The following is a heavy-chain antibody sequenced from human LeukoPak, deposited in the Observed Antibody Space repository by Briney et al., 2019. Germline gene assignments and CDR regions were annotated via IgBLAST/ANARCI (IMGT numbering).Heavy chain of an antibody. CDR3: ARGGGTAMAWSQPDYYYMDV. CDR1: GGTFSSYA. Sequence: GASVKVSCKASGGTFSSYAISWVRQAPGQGLEWMGGIIPIFGTANYAQKFQGRVTITTDESTSTAYMELSSLRSEDTAVYYCARGGGTAMAWSQPDYYYMDVWGKGTTVTVSS. D-gene: IGHD5-18*01. J-gene: IGHJ6*03. V-gene: IGHV1-69*05. CDR2: IIPIFGTA.